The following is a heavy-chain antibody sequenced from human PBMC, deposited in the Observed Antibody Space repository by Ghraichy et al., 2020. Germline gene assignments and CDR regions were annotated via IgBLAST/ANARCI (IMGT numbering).Heavy chain of an antibody. Sequence: SVKVSCKASGFTFTSPAVQWVRQARGQRLEWIGWIVVGSGNTNYAQKFQERVTITRDMSTSTAYMELSSLRSEDMAVYYCASALGVGAQGAAFDYWGQGTLVTVSS. D-gene: IGHD1-26*01. J-gene: IGHJ4*02. CDR2: IVVGSGNT. CDR3: ASALGVGAQGAAFDY. V-gene: IGHV1-58*01. CDR1: GFTFTSPA.